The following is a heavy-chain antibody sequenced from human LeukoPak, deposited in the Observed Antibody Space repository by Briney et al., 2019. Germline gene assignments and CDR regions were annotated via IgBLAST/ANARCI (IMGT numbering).Heavy chain of an antibody. D-gene: IGHD2-15*01. CDR2: ISWDESTT. J-gene: IGHJ6*02. CDR3: ARGPNRWWVVSRNWGMDV. Sequence: GGSLRLSCAASGLSIGDNSMHWVRQAPGKGLEWVSLISWDESTTYYSDSVKGRFTVSRDSSKNSLHLQMNSLRTEDTALYYCARGPNRWWVVSRNWGMDVWGQGTTGTASS. CDR1: GLSIGDNS. V-gene: IGHV3-43*01.